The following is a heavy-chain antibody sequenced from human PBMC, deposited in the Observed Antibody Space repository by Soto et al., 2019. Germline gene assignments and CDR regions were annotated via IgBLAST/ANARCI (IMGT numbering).Heavy chain of an antibody. CDR1: GFTFSGHY. CDR2: IRNKANSYTT. J-gene: IGHJ4*02. D-gene: IGHD4-4*01. CDR3: SRAGILTTPYYFDY. V-gene: IGHV3-72*01. Sequence: PGGSLRLSCAASGFTFSGHYMDWVRPAPGEGLEWVGRIRNKANSYTTEYAASVKGRFTISRDDSQSSLYLQMNSLKTEDTAVYYCSRAGILTTPYYFDYWGQGTLVTVSS.